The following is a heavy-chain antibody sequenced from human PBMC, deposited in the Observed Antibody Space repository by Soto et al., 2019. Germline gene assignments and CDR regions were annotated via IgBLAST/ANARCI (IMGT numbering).Heavy chain of an antibody. CDR3: ARASPYGDYALDY. V-gene: IGHV4-59*01. D-gene: IGHD4-17*01. J-gene: IGHJ4*02. CDR1: GGSIISYY. CDR2: ISYSGST. Sequence: ETLSLTCTVSGGSIISYYWIWIRQPPGKGLEWIGYISYSGSTNYNPSLKSRPTISVDTSKNQFSLKLRSVTAADTAVYYCARASPYGDYALDYWGQGTLVTVSS.